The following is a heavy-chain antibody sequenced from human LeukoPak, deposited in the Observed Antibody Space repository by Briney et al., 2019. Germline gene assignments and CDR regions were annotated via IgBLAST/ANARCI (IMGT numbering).Heavy chain of an antibody. CDR3: ARGQYSPDY. Sequence: PGGSLRLSCAASGFTFSTNGMHWVRQAPGKGLEWVAVIWYDGGNKYYSDSVKGRFTISRDNSKNTVSLQMNSLRAEDTAVYYCARGQYSPDYWGQGTVVTVSS. CDR1: GFTFSTNG. D-gene: IGHD2-15*01. CDR2: IWYDGGNK. V-gene: IGHV3-33*01. J-gene: IGHJ4*02.